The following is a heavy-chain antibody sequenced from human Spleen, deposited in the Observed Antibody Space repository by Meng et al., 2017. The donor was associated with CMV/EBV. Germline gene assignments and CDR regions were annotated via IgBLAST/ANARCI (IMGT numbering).Heavy chain of an antibody. D-gene: IGHD2-2*01. J-gene: IGHJ3*02. CDR2: IYYSGST. CDR3: ARDLYCSSTSCPGWHAFDI. Sequence: LRLSCTVSDGSISSGDYYWSWIRQPPGKGLEWIGYIYYSGSTYYNPSLKSRVTISVDTSKNQFSLKLSSVTAADTAVYYCARDLYCSSTSCPGWHAFDIWGQGTMVTVSS. CDR1: DGSISSGDYY. V-gene: IGHV4-30-4*08.